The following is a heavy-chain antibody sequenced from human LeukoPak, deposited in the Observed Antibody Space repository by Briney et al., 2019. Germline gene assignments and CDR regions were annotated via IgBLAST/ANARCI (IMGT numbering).Heavy chain of an antibody. CDR2: INHSGST. CDR1: GGSFSGYY. Sequence: SETLSLTCAVYGGSFSGYYWSWIRQPPGKGLEWIGEINHSGSTNYNPSLKSRVTVSVDTSKNQFSLKLSSVTAADTAVYYCARGRGIVGAIRLFDYWGQGTLVTVSS. J-gene: IGHJ4*02. D-gene: IGHD1-26*01. CDR3: ARGRGIVGAIRLFDY. V-gene: IGHV4-34*01.